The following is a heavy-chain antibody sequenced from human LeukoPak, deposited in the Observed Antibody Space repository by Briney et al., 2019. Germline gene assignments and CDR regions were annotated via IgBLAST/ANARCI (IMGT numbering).Heavy chain of an antibody. V-gene: IGHV1-69*13. CDR1: GVTFSSYA. CDR2: IIPIFVTA. D-gene: IGHD2-2*01. CDR3: ARLSSSSCCYFDY. J-gene: IGHJ4*02. Sequence: GASVKLSCTASGVTFSSYAINWVRQAPGQGLEWMGGIIPIFVTANYAQKLKGRVTITADESTSTGYMELSSVRSEDTAVYYCARLSSSSCCYFDYWGQGTLVTVSS.